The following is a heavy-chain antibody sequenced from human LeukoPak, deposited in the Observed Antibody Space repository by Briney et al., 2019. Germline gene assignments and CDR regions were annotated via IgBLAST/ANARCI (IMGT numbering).Heavy chain of an antibody. J-gene: IGHJ5*02. V-gene: IGHV4-59*05. D-gene: IGHD3-22*01. CDR3: ARRINYYDSSGSGTWFDP. CDR1: GFSVSSQY. CDR2: IYYSGDT. Sequence: PGGSLRLSCAASGFSVSSQYTSWVRQPPGRELEWIGGIYYSGDTYYSPSLQSRVTISVATSKNQFSLNLSSVTAADTAVYYCARRINYYDSSGSGTWFDPWGQGTLVTASS.